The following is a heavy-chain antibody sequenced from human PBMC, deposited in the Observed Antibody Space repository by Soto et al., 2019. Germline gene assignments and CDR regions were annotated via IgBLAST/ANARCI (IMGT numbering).Heavy chain of an antibody. D-gene: IGHD6-19*01. J-gene: IGHJ3*02. V-gene: IGHV3-23*01. Sequence: EVQLLESGGGLVQPGGSLRLSCAASGFTFSSYAMSWVRQAPGKGLEWVSAISGSGGSTYYADSVKGRFTISRVNSKNTLYLQMNSLRAEDTAVYYCAKDEGSGWQQGNAFDIWGQGTMVTVSS. CDR1: GFTFSSYA. CDR2: ISGSGGST. CDR3: AKDEGSGWQQGNAFDI.